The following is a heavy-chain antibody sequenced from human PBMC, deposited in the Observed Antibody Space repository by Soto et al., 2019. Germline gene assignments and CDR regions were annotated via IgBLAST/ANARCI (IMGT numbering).Heavy chain of an antibody. D-gene: IGHD2-21*02. CDR1: GYSSTGLD. Sequence: ASVKVSCKASGYSSTGLDINWVRQTTGQGLEWMGWMEPSSGRTGYAQKFQGRVTMTRDTSINTAYMELSSLTSDDTAFYYCARGVTAGFDYWGQGARVTAPQ. J-gene: IGHJ4*02. V-gene: IGHV1-8*01. CDR3: ARGVTAGFDY. CDR2: MEPSSGRT.